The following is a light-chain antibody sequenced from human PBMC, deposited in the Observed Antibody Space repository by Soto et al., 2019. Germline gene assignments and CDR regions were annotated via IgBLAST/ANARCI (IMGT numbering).Light chain of an antibody. Sequence: DIQMTQARSSLSAYVGDRVAMGCRSSQSISNYLNWYQQRPGKAPKLLIYAASSLQSGVPSRFSGSGSGTDFTLTISSLQPEDFVTYYCQQTCSTPITFGQGTRLEIK. CDR1: QSISNY. CDR3: QQTCSTPIT. V-gene: IGKV1-39*01. J-gene: IGKJ5*01. CDR2: AAS.